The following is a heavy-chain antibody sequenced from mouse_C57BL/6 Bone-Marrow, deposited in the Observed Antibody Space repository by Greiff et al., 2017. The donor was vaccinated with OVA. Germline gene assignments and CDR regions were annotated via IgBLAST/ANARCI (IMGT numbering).Heavy chain of an antibody. V-gene: IGHV1-26*01. J-gene: IGHJ2*01. D-gene: IGHD2-3*01. CDR1: GYTFTDYY. CDR3: ARGDGYYVDY. Sequence: VHVKQSGPELVKPGASVKISCKASGYTFTDYYMNWVKQSHGKSLEWIGDINPNNGGTSYNQKFKGKATLTVDKSSSTAYMELRSLTSEDSAVYYCARGDGYYVDYWGQGTTLTVSS. CDR2: INPNNGGT.